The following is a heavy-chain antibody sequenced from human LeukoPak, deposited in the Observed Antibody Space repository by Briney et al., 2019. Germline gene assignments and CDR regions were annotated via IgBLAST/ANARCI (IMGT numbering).Heavy chain of an antibody. Sequence: ASVKVSCKASGYTFTSYGISWVRQAPGQGLEWMGWISAYDGNTNYAQKLQGRVTMTTDTSTSTAYMELRSLRSDDTAVYYCARVNWNYYWFDPWGQGTLVTVSS. D-gene: IGHD1-7*01. CDR3: ARVNWNYYWFDP. CDR2: ISAYDGNT. V-gene: IGHV1-18*01. J-gene: IGHJ5*02. CDR1: GYTFTSYG.